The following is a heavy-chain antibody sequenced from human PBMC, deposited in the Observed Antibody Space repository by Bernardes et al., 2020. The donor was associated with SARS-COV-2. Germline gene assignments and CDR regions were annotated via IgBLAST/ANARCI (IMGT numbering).Heavy chain of an antibody. CDR1: GFTLSDAW. CDR3: TKCCVSATCYSGSGVH. CDR2: IKSKNEGDTT. Sequence: GGSLRLSCATSGFTLSDAWMSWVRQAPGKGLEWVGRIKSKNEGDTTDYAAPVKGRFTISRDDSKDTVYLEMNSLQTEDTAMYYCTKCCVSATCYSGSGVHWGQGILVTVSS. D-gene: IGHD2-2*01. J-gene: IGHJ4*02. V-gene: IGHV3-15*01.